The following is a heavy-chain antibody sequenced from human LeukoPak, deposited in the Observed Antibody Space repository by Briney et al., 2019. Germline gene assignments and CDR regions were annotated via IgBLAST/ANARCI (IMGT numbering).Heavy chain of an antibody. D-gene: IGHD1-26*01. J-gene: IGHJ4*02. CDR3: AKDINLGSYSFDY. V-gene: IGHV3-9*01. CDR2: ISWNSGSI. Sequence: GRSPRLSCAASGFTFDDYAMHWVRQAPGKGLEWVSGISWNSGSIGYADSVKGRFTISRDNAKNSLYLQMNSLRAEDTALYYCAKDINLGSYSFDYWGQGTLVTVSS. CDR1: GFTFDDYA.